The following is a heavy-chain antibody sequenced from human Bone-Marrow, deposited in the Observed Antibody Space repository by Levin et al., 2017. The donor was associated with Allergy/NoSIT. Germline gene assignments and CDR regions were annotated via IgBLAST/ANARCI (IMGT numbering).Heavy chain of an antibody. CDR1: GFTFGSYA. V-gene: IGHV3-23*01. CDR3: AITTSSGS. Sequence: PGGSLRLSCAASGFTFGSYAMTWVRQGPGKGLEWVSSISGSGDTTHYADSVKGRFIISRDNPKKTLYLHMNSLRVEDTAFYYCAITTSSGSWGQGTLVTVSS. J-gene: IGHJ4*02. D-gene: IGHD3-22*01. CDR2: ISGSGDTT.